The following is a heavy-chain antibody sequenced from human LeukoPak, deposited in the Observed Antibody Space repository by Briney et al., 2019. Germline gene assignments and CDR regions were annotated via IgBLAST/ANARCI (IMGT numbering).Heavy chain of an antibody. V-gene: IGHV1-18*01. CDR1: GYTFSSYG. J-gene: IGHJ5*02. D-gene: IGHD6-13*01. CDR2: ISAYNGKT. CDR3: ARARQQLVWANWFDP. Sequence: ASVKVSCKASGYTFSSYGISWVRQAAGQGLEWMGWISAYNGKTKYAQKLQGRVTMTTETSTSTAYMELRGLRSDDTAVYYCARARQQLVWANWFDPWGQGTLVTVSS.